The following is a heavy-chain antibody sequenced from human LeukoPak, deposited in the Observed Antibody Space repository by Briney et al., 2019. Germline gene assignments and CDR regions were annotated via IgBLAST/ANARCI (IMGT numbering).Heavy chain of an antibody. V-gene: IGHV4-59*01. Sequence: SETLSFTVSVPDCAIRGTESSGIRQPPGKGLEWIGYIYYSGSTNYNPSLKSRVTISVDTTKIHFPLRQHSMTAADTAEYYGPRDQVVFDSKSCIEFWGQGTLVTVSS. CDR1: DCAIRGTE. J-gene: IGHJ4*02. CDR2: IYYSGST. CDR3: PRDQVVFDSKSCIEF. D-gene: IGHD6-13*01.